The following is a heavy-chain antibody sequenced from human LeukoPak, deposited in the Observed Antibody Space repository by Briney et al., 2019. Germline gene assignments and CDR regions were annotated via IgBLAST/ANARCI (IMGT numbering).Heavy chain of an antibody. V-gene: IGHV5-51*01. J-gene: IGHJ4*02. CDR2: IYPNDSDT. Sequence: GDSLKISCKGSGYNFSNYWIAWVRQMPGKGLEWMGIIYPNDSDTRYRPSFQGQVSISADKSINTAYLQWSSLKASDTAMYYCARDDSSGYDYWGQGTLVTVSS. CDR3: ARDDSSGYDY. D-gene: IGHD3-22*01. CDR1: GYNFSNYW.